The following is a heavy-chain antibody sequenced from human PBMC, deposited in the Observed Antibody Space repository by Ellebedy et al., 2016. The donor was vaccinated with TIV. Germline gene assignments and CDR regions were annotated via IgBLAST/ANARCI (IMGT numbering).Heavy chain of an antibody. V-gene: IGHV3-7*01. D-gene: IGHD6-19*01. CDR1: GFSFRSYW. CDR2: IRDDSEK. J-gene: IGHJ4*02. Sequence: GESLKISCAASGFSFRSYWMSWVRQAPGKGLEWVANIRDDSEKYYVDSVKGRFTISRDNSKNTLYLQMNSLRVDDTAVYYCAGDPPRSGWALDCWGQGTLVTVSP. CDR3: AGDPPRSGWALDC.